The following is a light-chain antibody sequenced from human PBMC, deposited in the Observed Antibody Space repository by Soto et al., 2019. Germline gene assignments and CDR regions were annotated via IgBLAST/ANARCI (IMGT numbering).Light chain of an antibody. CDR2: DAS. CDR1: QSVSTY. Sequence: EVVMTQSPATLSLSPGERATLSCRASQSVSTYLAWYQQKSGQAPRLLIYDASDRATGILARFSGSGSGTDFTLTISSLQSEDFAVYYCQQYNNWWTFGQGTKVDIK. CDR3: QQYNNWWT. J-gene: IGKJ1*01. V-gene: IGKV3-11*01.